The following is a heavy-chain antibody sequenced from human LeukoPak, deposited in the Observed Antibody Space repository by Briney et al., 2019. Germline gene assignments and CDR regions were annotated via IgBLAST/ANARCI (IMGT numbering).Heavy chain of an antibody. CDR3: ARGEAAAGSSNN. V-gene: IGHV1-2*02. Sequence: ASVKVSCKASGYTFTGYYMHWVRQAPGQGLEWMGWINPNSGGTNYAQKFQGRVTMTRDTSISTAYMELSRLRTDDTAVYYCARGEAAAGSSNNWGQGTLVTVSS. D-gene: IGHD6-13*01. CDR2: INPNSGGT. J-gene: IGHJ4*02. CDR1: GYTFTGYY.